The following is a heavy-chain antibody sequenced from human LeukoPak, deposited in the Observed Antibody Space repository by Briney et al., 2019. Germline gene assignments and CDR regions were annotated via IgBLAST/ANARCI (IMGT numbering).Heavy chain of an antibody. V-gene: IGHV1-2*02. CDR1: GYTFTGYY. CDR2: INPNSGGT. CDR3: AASALARYYLNY. Sequence: ASVKVSCKASGYTFTGYYMHWVRQAPGQGLEWMGWINPNSGGTNYAQKFQGRVTMTRDTSISTAYMELSRLRSDDTAVYYCAASALARYYLNYWGQGPLVTVSS. J-gene: IGHJ4*02.